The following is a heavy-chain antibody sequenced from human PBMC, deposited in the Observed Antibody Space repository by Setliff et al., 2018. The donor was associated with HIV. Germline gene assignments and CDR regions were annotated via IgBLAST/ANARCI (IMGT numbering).Heavy chain of an antibody. D-gene: IGHD3-16*01. CDR3: ARDLPPRILRLGEYDAFDI. J-gene: IGHJ3*02. Sequence: SETLSLTCTVSGGSISSSSYYWGWIRQPPGKGLEWIGSIYFSGNTHYNPSLKSRVTISVDTSKNQFSLKLNSVTAADTAVYYCARDLPPRILRLGEYDAFDIWGQGTKVTVSS. V-gene: IGHV4-39*07. CDR2: IYFSGNT. CDR1: GGSISSSSYY.